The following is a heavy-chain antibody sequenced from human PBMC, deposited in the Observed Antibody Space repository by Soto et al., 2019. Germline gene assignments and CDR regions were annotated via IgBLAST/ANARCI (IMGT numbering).Heavy chain of an antibody. D-gene: IGHD2-15*01. CDR3: AKGGSVQGAYDY. Sequence: GGSLRLSCAVSGFTFRSSPMSWVRRAPGKGLEWVSGINGSDDSKHYVDSVKGRSTISRDNSKNTLYLQMNSLRAEVTAVYYCAKGGSVQGAYDYWGQGTLVTVSS. J-gene: IGHJ4*02. CDR2: INGSDDSK. V-gene: IGHV3-23*01. CDR1: GFTFRSSP.